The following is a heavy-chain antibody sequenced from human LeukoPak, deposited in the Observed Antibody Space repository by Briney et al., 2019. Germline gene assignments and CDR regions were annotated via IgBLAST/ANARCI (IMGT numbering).Heavy chain of an antibody. CDR3: ARLRRSRLAEFDY. D-gene: IGHD3-3*02. J-gene: IGHJ4*02. CDR2: ISHSGST. Sequence: SETLSLTCTVSGGSLITPNYYWGWIRQPPGRGLKWIGSISHSGSTYYNPSLKSRVTISVDTSKNQFSLKLSSLTAADTAVYYCARLRRSRLAEFDYWGQGTLVTVSS. V-gene: IGHV4-39*07. CDR1: GGSLITPNYY.